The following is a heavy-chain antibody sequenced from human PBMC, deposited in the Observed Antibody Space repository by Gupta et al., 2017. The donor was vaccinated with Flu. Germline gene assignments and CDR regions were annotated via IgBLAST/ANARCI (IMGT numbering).Heavy chain of an antibody. CDR2: IHYSGNT. J-gene: IGHJ3*02. CDR3: TRKDAGWYAFDI. Sequence: GWIRQSPGKELEWIGYIHYSGNTYYKSSLKSRLSMSVDTSKNQFSLKLRSGTAEDTAMYYCTRKDAGWYAFDIWGRGTMVTVSS. D-gene: IGHD6-19*01. V-gene: IGHV4-28*01.